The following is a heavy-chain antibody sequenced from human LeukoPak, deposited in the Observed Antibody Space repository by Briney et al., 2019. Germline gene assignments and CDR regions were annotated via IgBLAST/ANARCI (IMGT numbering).Heavy chain of an antibody. CDR1: GGSFSGYY. CDR2: INHSGST. J-gene: IGHJ4*02. CDR3: ARSSAVAGLFDY. D-gene: IGHD6-19*01. Sequence: PSETLSLTCAVYGGSFSGYYWSWIRQPPGKGLEWIGEINHSGSTNYNPSLKGRVTISVDTSKNQFSLKLSSVTAADTAVYYCARSSAVAGLFDYWGQGTLVTVSS. V-gene: IGHV4-34*01.